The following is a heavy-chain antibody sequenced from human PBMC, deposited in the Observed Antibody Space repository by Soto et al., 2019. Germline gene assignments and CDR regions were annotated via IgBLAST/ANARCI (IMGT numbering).Heavy chain of an antibody. D-gene: IGHD4-17*01. CDR1: GLTLSTSS. Sequence: GGSLRLSCAAFGLTLSTSSMNWVRQAPGRGLEWISYIRSSSSTIYYADSVKGRFTISRDNAKNSLCLQMNSLRAEYMAVYYCARDGGYGVDAFDIWGQGTMVTVSS. CDR3: ARDGGYGVDAFDI. CDR2: IRSSSSTI. V-gene: IGHV3-48*01. J-gene: IGHJ3*02.